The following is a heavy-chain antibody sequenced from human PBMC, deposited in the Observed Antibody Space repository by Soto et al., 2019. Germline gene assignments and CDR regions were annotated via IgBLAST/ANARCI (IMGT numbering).Heavy chain of an antibody. Sequence: WIRIRQPPGKGLEWIGSIYYSGSTYYNPSLKSRVTISVDTSKNQFSLKLSSVTAADTAVYYCATTYYYDSSGYYYSSPRAQRTL. CDR3: ATTYYYDSSGYYYSSP. V-gene: IGHV4-39*01. CDR2: IYYSGST. D-gene: IGHD3-22*01. J-gene: IGHJ5*02.